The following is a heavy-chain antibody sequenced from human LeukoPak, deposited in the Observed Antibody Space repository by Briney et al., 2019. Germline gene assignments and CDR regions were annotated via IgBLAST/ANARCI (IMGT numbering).Heavy chain of an antibody. CDR2: ISAYNGNT. CDR1: GYTFTSYG. D-gene: IGHD3-22*01. J-gene: IGHJ4*02. V-gene: IGHV1-18*01. Sequence: ASVKVSCKVSGYTFTSYGISWVRQAPGQGLEWMGWISAYNGNTNYAQKLQGRVTMTTDTSTSTAYMELRSLRSDDTAVYYCARVRNYYDSSGYYLPETYFDYWGQGTLVTVSS. CDR3: ARVRNYYDSSGYYLPETYFDY.